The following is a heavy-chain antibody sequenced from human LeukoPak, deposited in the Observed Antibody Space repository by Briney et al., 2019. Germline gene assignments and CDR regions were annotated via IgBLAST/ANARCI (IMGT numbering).Heavy chain of an antibody. CDR1: GFTFSSYG. CDR2: ISYDGSNK. J-gene: IGHJ4*02. CDR3: GGATSFDY. V-gene: IGHV3-30*03. Sequence: GGFLRLSCAASGFTFSSYGMHWVRQAPGKGLEWVAVISYDGSNKYYADSVKGRFTISRDNSKNTLYLQMNSLRAEDTAVYYCGGATSFDYWGQGTLVTVSS. D-gene: IGHD1-26*01.